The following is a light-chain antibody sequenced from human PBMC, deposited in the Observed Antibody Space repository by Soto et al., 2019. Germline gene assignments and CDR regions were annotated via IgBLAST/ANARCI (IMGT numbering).Light chain of an antibody. CDR3: QQCSNWPLT. V-gene: IGKV3-15*01. J-gene: IGKJ4*01. Sequence: EIVMTRSPATLSVSQGERATLSCRASESVSSNLAWYQQKPGQAPRLLIYGASTRATGIPARFSGSGSGTDFTLTISSLQSEDFAVYYCQQCSNWPLTFGGGTKVEI. CDR2: GAS. CDR1: ESVSSN.